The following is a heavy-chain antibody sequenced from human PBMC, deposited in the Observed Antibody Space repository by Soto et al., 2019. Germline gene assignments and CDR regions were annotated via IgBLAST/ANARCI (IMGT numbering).Heavy chain of an antibody. J-gene: IGHJ1*01. CDR1: GYTFTSYG. CDR3: ARDNDIVVVPAAPPLNFQH. D-gene: IGHD2-2*01. Sequence: ASVKVSCKASGYTFTSYGISWVRQAPGQGLEWMGWISAYNGNTNYAQKLQGRVTMTTDTSTSTAYMELRSLRSDDTAVYYCARDNDIVVVPAAPPLNFQHWGQGTLVTVSS. V-gene: IGHV1-18*01. CDR2: ISAYNGNT.